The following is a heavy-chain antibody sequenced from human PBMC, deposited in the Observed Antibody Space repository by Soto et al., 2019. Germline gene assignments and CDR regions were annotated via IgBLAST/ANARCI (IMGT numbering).Heavy chain of an antibody. D-gene: IGHD3-22*01. Sequence: SETLSVTCAVYVGSCSGYYWSWIRQPPGKGLEWIGEINHSGSTNYNPSLKSRVTISVDTSKNQFSLKLSSVTAADTAVYYCARGRRMATMIYGMDVWGQGTTVTVSS. CDR3: ARGRRMATMIYGMDV. CDR1: VGSCSGYY. CDR2: INHSGST. J-gene: IGHJ6*02. V-gene: IGHV4-34*01.